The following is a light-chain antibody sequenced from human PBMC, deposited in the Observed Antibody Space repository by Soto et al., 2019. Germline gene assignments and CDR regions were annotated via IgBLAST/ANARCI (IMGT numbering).Light chain of an antibody. CDR1: QTISSW. J-gene: IGKJ1*01. CDR2: KAS. V-gene: IGKV1-5*03. CDR3: QHYNSYSEA. Sequence: NTSHSLSTLSGPLGDEVTITGLSSQTISSWLAWYQQKPGKAPKLLIYKASTLKSGVPSRFSGSGSGTEFTLTISSLQPDDFATYYCQHYNSYSEAFGQGTNVDVK.